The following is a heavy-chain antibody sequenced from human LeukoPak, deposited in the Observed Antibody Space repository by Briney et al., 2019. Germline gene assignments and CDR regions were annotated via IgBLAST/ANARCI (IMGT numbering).Heavy chain of an antibody. V-gene: IGHV4-30-2*01. Sequence: SETLSPTCAVSGGSISSGGYSWSWIRQPPGKGLEWIGYIYHSGSTYYNPSLKSRVTISVDRSKNQFSLKLSSVTAADTAVYYCAREDYDSSGFDYWGQGTLVTVSS. CDR3: AREDYDSSGFDY. D-gene: IGHD3-22*01. CDR1: GGSISSGGYS. CDR2: IYHSGST. J-gene: IGHJ4*02.